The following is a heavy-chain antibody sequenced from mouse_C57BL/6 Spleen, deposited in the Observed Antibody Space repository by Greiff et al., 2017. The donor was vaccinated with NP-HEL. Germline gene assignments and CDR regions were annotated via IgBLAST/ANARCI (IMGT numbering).Heavy chain of an antibody. V-gene: IGHV1-15*01. Sequence: VQLQQSGAELVRPGASVTLSCKASGYTFTDYEMHWVKQTPVHGLEWIGAIDPETGGTAYNQKFKGKAILTADKSSSTAYMELRSLTSEDSAVYYCTREGANWDLFAYWGQGTLVTVSA. CDR2: IDPETGGT. D-gene: IGHD4-1*01. J-gene: IGHJ3*01. CDR1: GYTFTDYE. CDR3: TREGANWDLFAY.